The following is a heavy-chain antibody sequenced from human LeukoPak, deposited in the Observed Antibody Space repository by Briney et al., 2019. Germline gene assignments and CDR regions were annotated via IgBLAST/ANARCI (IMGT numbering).Heavy chain of an antibody. CDR3: ARTGSSSSYYSYYYMDV. V-gene: IGHV3-7*01. Sequence: GGSLRLSCAASGFAFSRYWMTWVRQAPGKGLEWVANIKEDRFEQDYVDSVRGRFTISRDNAQSSLYLQMSSLRAEDTAVYYCARTGSSSSYYSYYYMDVWGKGTTVTVSS. CDR2: IKEDRFEQ. J-gene: IGHJ6*03. D-gene: IGHD6-6*01. CDR1: GFAFSRYW.